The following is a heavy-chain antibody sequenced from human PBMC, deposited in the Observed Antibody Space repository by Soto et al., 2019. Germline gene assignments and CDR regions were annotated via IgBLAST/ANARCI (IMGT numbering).Heavy chain of an antibody. D-gene: IGHD3-22*01. CDR2: IWYDGSNK. V-gene: IGHV3-33*01. Sequence: GGSLRLSCAASGFTFSSYGMHWVRQAPGKGLEWVAVIWYDGSNKYYADSAKGRFTISRDNSKNTLYLQMNSLRAEDTAVYYCARASSGTPRYYFDYWGQGTLVTVSS. J-gene: IGHJ4*02. CDR1: GFTFSSYG. CDR3: ARASSGTPRYYFDY.